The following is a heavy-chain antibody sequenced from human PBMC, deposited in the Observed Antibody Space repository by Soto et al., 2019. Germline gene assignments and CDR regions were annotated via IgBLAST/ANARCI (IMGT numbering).Heavy chain of an antibody. CDR3: ARHSGFRAARSQDYYIDV. J-gene: IGHJ6*01. CDR2: IYYSGST. V-gene: IGHV4-31*03. CDR1: GGSISSGGYY. Sequence: PSETLSLTCTVSGGSISSGGYYWSWIRQHPGKGLEWIGYIYYSGSTYYNPSLKSRVTISVDTSKNQFSLKLSSVTAADTAVYYCARHSGFRAARSQDYYIDVWGQGTTVTVSS. D-gene: IGHD6-6*01.